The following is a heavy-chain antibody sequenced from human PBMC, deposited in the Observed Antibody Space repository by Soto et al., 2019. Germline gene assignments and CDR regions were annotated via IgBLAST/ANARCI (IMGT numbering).Heavy chain of an antibody. D-gene: IGHD3-3*01. CDR1: GYTFTSYG. V-gene: IGHV1-18*01. Sequence: QVQLVQSGTEVKKPGASVKVSCKGSGYTFTSYGISWVRQAPGQGLEWMGWINSFNGKTNYVKRLQGRVTMTTDTSTSTAYMELRSLRSDDTAVYYCAGDPDFWSGNLDCWGQGTLVTVSS. CDR3: AGDPDFWSGNLDC. J-gene: IGHJ4*02. CDR2: INSFNGKT.